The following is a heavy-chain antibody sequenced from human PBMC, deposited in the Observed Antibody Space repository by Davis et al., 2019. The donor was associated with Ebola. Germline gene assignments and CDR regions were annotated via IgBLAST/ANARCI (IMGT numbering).Heavy chain of an antibody. Sequence: GGSLRLSCAASGFTFSSYTMNWVRQAPGKGLEWVSTIGTSADTYYAGSVKGRFTISRDNSKNTLYLQMNGLRVEDTAIYYCAKDTANIWFDIWGQGTMVTVSS. CDR3: AKDTANIWFDI. D-gene: IGHD2-21*02. CDR2: IGTSADT. J-gene: IGHJ3*02. CDR1: GFTFSSYT. V-gene: IGHV3-23*01.